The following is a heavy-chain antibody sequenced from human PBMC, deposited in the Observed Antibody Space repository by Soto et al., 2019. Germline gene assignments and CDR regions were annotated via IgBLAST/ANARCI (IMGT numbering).Heavy chain of an antibody. Sequence: SGLRCEPTQTLTLTCTFSGFSLSTSGMRVSWIRQPPGKALEWLACIDWDDDKFYSTSLKTRLTISKDTSKNQVVLTMTNMDPVDTATYYCARTISAAGGYAMDVWGQGTTVTVSS. J-gene: IGHJ6*02. D-gene: IGHD6-13*01. V-gene: IGHV2-70*04. CDR1: GFSLSTSGMR. CDR2: IDWDDDK. CDR3: ARTISAAGGYAMDV.